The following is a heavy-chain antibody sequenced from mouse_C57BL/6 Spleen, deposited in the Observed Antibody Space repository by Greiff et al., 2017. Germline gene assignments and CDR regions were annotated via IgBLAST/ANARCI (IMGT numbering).Heavy chain of an antibody. D-gene: IGHD1-1*01. CDR3: ATHYYGSSFCYAMDY. CDR2: IWRGGST. CDR1: GFSLTSYG. J-gene: IGHJ4*01. V-gene: IGHV2-5*01. Sequence: VKLVESGPGLVQPSQSLSITCTVSGFSLTSYGVHWVRQSPGKGLEWLGVIWRGGSTDYNAAFMSRLSITKDNSKSQVFFKMNSLQADDTAIYYCATHYYGSSFCYAMDYWGQGTSVTVSS.